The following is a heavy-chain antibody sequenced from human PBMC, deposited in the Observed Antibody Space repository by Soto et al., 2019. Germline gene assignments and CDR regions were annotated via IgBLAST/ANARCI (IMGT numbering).Heavy chain of an antibody. CDR3: AKDRQQWRNNWFDP. D-gene: IGHD6-19*01. Sequence: CLGLSCVASGLTVWSSVIPVSRQAPGKGLEWVAVISYDGSNKYYADSVKGRFTISRDNSKNTLYLQMNSLRAEDTAVYYCAKDRQQWRNNWFDPWGQGTLVTVSS. J-gene: IGHJ5*02. CDR1: GLTVWSSV. V-gene: IGHV3-30-3*02. CDR2: ISYDGSNK.